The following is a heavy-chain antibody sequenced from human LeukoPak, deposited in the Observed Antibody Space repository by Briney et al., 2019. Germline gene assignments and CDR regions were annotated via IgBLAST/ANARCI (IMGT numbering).Heavy chain of an antibody. CDR3: AKGFSGSFVDYFDS. Sequence: PGGSLRLSCVASGFTFTDYATSWVRQAPGKGPEWVSSISGSGGSPYYADSVKGRFTISRDNSKNTLGVQMNSLRAEDTAVYYCAKGFSGSFVDYFDSWGQGAVVTVSS. J-gene: IGHJ4*02. CDR1: GFTFTDYA. V-gene: IGHV3-23*01. D-gene: IGHD1-26*01. CDR2: ISGSGGSP.